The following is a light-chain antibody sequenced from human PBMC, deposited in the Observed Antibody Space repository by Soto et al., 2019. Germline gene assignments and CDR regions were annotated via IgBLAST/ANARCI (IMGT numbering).Light chain of an antibody. CDR3: QQYGSSGT. CDR1: QSVSSNH. CDR2: GGS. J-gene: IGKJ1*01. V-gene: IGKV3-20*01. Sequence: TQSPGTLSLSPGERATLSCRASQSVSSNHLAWYQQKPGQAPRLLIYGGSSRATGIPDRFSGSGSGTDFTLTISRLEPEDFAVYYCQQYGSSGTFGQGTKVDIK.